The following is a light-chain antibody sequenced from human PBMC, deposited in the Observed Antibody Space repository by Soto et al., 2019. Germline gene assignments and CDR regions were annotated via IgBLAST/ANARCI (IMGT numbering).Light chain of an antibody. CDR1: QSVSSY. Sequence: EIVLTQSPATLSLSPGERATLSCRASQSVSSYLAWYQQKPGQAPRLLIYDASNRATGIPARFSGSGSGTGFTLPISSLEPEDFSFYYCQQPSNWPLTFGPGTKVDIK. J-gene: IGKJ3*01. CDR3: QQPSNWPLT. CDR2: DAS. V-gene: IGKV3-11*01.